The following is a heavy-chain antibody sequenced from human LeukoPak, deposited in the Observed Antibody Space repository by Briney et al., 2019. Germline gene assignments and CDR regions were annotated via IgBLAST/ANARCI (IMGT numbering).Heavy chain of an antibody. CDR2: IWYDGSDK. D-gene: IGHD3-10*01. V-gene: IGHV3-33*01. Sequence: GGSLRLSCAASGFTFSSYGMHWVRQAPGKGLEWVALIWYDGSDKYYADSVKGRFTISRDNSKNTLHLQMNSLRAEDTAVYYCARGRVVIPEGPDYWGQGTLVTVSS. CDR1: GFTFSSYG. CDR3: ARGRVVIPEGPDY. J-gene: IGHJ4*02.